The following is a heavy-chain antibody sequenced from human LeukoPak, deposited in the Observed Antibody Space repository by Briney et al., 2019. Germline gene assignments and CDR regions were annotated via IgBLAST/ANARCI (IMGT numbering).Heavy chain of an antibody. D-gene: IGHD1-26*01. CDR1: GGSISSYY. Sequence: SETLSLTCTVSGGSISSYYWSWVRQPAGKGLEWIGRIYTSGSTNYNPSLKSRVTMSVDTSKNQFSLKLSSVTAADTAVYYCAREAWDLLEYYFDYWGQGTLVTVSS. J-gene: IGHJ4*02. CDR3: AREAWDLLEYYFDY. V-gene: IGHV4-4*07. CDR2: IYTSGST.